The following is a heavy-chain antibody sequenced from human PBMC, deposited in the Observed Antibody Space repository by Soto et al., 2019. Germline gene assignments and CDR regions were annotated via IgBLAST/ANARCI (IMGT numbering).Heavy chain of an antibody. CDR3: ARERTGISYYYYGMNV. CDR1: VFTFSSYG. J-gene: IGHJ6*02. V-gene: IGHV3-33*01. Sequence: PGGPLRLSCAASVFTFSSYGMHGVREAPGKGLEWVAVIWYDGSNKYYADSVKGRFTISRDNSKNTLYLQMNSLRAEDTAVYYCARERTGISYYYYGMNVWGQGTTVTVSS. CDR2: IWYDGSNK. D-gene: IGHD3-9*01.